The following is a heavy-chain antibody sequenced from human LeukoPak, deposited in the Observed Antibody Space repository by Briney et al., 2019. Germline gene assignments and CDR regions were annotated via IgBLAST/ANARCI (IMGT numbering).Heavy chain of an antibody. CDR3: NTVESGWYPTDYAGMEV. D-gene: IGHD6-19*01. CDR2: IKNEIDGCTT. CDR1: GFTFSNAW. J-gene: IGHJ6*02. Sequence: GRSLRLSRAASGFTFSNAWISWVRQTPGEGLRWVGRIKNEIDGCTTDYAAPAKVRFTISRDDSKSTLYMQMDSLKTEDTAVYYCNTVESGWYPTDYAGMEVTGQRDTVTASS. V-gene: IGHV3-15*01.